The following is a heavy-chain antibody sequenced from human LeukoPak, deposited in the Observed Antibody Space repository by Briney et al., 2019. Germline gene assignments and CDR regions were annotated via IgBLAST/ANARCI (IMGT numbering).Heavy chain of an antibody. J-gene: IGHJ4*02. Sequence: GGSLRLSCAASGSTSSSYAMTWVRQAPGKGLEWVSAISGSGGSTNYADSVKGRFTISRDNSKNTLYLQMNSLRAEDTAVYYCAKDLGDYFDSSGYPSLPFDYWGQGTLVTVSS. CDR3: AKDLGDYFDSSGYPSLPFDY. V-gene: IGHV3-23*01. D-gene: IGHD3-22*01. CDR1: GSTSSSYA. CDR2: ISGSGGST.